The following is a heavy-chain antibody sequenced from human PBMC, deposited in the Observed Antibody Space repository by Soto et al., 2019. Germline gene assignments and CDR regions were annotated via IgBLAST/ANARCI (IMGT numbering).Heavy chain of an antibody. D-gene: IGHD3-22*01. J-gene: IGHJ4*02. V-gene: IGHV3-43D*03. CDR3: AKDLYYYDSSGYPDY. CDR2: ISWDGGST. Sequence: GGSLRLSCAASGFTFDDYAMHWVRQAPGKGLEWVSLISWDGGSTYYADSVKGRFTISRDNSKNSLYLQMNSLRAEDTALYYCAKDLYYYDSSGYPDYWGQGTLVTVSS. CDR1: GFTFDDYA.